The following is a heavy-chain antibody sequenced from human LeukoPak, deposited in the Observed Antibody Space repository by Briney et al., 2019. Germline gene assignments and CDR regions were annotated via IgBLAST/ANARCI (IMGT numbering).Heavy chain of an antibody. D-gene: IGHD6-19*01. CDR1: GGSISSGNYY. CDR3: ARRIVVAGLFDY. Sequence: SQTLSLTCTVSGGSISSGNYYWSWIRQHPGTGLEWIGYIYYSGSTYYNPSLKSRVTISRDTSKNQFSLKLSSVTAADTAVYYCARRIVVAGLFDYWGQGTLVTVSS. V-gene: IGHV4-31*03. J-gene: IGHJ4*02. CDR2: IYYSGST.